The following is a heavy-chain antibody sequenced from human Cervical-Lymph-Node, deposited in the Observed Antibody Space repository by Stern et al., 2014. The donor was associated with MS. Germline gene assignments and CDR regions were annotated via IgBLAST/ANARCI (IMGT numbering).Heavy chain of an antibody. D-gene: IGHD2-15*01. Sequence: VQLVQSGAEVKKPGASVKVSCKASGYTFTSSGISWVRQAPGQGLGWMGVISSFYGNTNYAQKLQCRVTIPPDTSTSTAYMELRSLRSDDTAVYYCARGLLGSENAFDIWGQGTMVTVSS. CDR1: GYTFTSSG. CDR3: ARGLLGSENAFDI. J-gene: IGHJ3*02. CDR2: ISSFYGNT. V-gene: IGHV1-18*01.